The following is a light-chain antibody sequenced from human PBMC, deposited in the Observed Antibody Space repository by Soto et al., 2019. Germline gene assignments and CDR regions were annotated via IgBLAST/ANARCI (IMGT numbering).Light chain of an antibody. Sequence: DIQLTQSPSFLSASVGDRVTITCRASQGISSYLAWYQQKPGKAPKLLIYAASTLQSGVPSRFSGRGSATEFTLTISSLQPEDFATYYCQQPNGLTFGGGTKVEIK. CDR1: QGISSY. CDR3: QQPNGLT. V-gene: IGKV1-9*01. J-gene: IGKJ4*01. CDR2: AAS.